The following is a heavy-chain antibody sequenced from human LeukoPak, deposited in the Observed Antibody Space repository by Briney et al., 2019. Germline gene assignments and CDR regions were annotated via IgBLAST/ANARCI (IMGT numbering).Heavy chain of an antibody. J-gene: IGHJ4*02. V-gene: IGHV4-39*07. CDR3: ARVNGSGSYYCAFCNALFDY. Sequence: SETLSLTCTVSGGSISSSSYYWGWIRQPPGKGLEWIGSIYYSGSTYYNPSLKSRVTISVDTSKNQFSLKLSSVTAADTAVYYCARVNGSGSYYCAFCNALFDYWGQGTLVTVSS. CDR2: IYYSGST. CDR1: GGSISSSSYY. D-gene: IGHD3-10*01.